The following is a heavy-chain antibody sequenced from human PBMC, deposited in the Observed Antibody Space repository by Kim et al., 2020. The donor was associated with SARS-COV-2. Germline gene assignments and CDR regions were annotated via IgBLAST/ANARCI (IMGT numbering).Heavy chain of an antibody. J-gene: IGHJ5*02. V-gene: IGHV3-11*04. CDR1: GFTFSDYY. D-gene: IGHD3-10*01. CDR3: AREGARGRITMVWGVIIGNWLQP. CDR2: ISSSGSTI. Sequence: GGSLRLSCAASGFTFSDYYMSWIRQAPGKGLEWVSYISSSGSTIYYADSVKGRFTISRDNAKNSLYLQMNSLRAEDTAVYYCAREGARGRITMVWGVIIGNWLQPWGEGPLVTVSS.